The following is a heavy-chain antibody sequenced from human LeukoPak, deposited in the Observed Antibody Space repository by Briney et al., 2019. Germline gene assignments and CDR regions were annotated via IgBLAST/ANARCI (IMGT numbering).Heavy chain of an antibody. CDR2: INHDGTNT. Sequence: GGSLRLSXTASGLTFSSSGMHWVRQPPGKGLDWVSLINHDGTNTFYADSVKGRFTISRDNSQNTLYLQMNSLRGEDTAVYYCTNFDYWGQGTLVTVSS. J-gene: IGHJ4*02. V-gene: IGHV3-30*02. CDR3: TNFDY. CDR1: GLTFSSSG.